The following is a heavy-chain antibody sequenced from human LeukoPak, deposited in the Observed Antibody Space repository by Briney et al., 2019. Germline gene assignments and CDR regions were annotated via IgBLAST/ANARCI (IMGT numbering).Heavy chain of an antibody. J-gene: IGHJ4*02. Sequence: ASVKVSCKTSGYTFNIYDINWVRQVTGQGLEWMGWMNPNTGNAGYPQKFQSRVTMTRNTSISTAYQELSSLRSEDTAVYYCARGIRRARTEDYESSGYFPSDYWGQGTLVTVSS. D-gene: IGHD3-22*01. CDR3: ARGIRRARTEDYESSGYFPSDY. CDR2: MNPNTGNA. CDR1: GYTFNIYD. V-gene: IGHV1-8*01.